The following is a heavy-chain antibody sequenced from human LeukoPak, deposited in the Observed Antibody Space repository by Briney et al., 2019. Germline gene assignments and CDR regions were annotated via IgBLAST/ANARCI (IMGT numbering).Heavy chain of an antibody. Sequence: GGSLRLSCAASGFTFSSYAMSWVRQAPGKGLEWVANIKQDGGEKVYVDSVKGRFTISRDNAKKSLFLEMNSLRAEDTAVYYCARDFKSYYDSSGYYEPWGQGTLVTVSS. CDR3: ARDFKSYYDSSGYYEP. V-gene: IGHV3-7*01. CDR2: IKQDGGEK. D-gene: IGHD3-22*01. J-gene: IGHJ5*02. CDR1: GFTFSSYA.